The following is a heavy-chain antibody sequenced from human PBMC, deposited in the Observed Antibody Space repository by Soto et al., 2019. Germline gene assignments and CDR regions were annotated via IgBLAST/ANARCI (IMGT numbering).Heavy chain of an antibody. D-gene: IGHD2-2*01. CDR1: GGSISSGGYY. Sequence: QVQLQESGPGLVKPSQTLSLTCPVSGGSISSGGYYWIWIRQHTGKGLEWIGYIYYSGSTYYNPSLKSRVTISVDTSKNQFSLKLSSVTAADTAVYYCARVVAPAARNCWCDPWGQGTVVTVSS. CDR3: ARVVAPAARNCWCDP. CDR2: IYYSGST. V-gene: IGHV4-31*03. J-gene: IGHJ5*02.